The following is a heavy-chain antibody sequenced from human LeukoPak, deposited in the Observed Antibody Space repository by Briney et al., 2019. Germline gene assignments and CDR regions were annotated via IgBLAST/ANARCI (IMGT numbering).Heavy chain of an antibody. Sequence: ASVKVSCKASGYTFTSYDINWVRQATGQGLEWMGWMNPNSGNTGYAQKFQGRVTMTRNTSISTAYMELSSLRSEDTAVYYCARANLGSSGYYYPDFDYWGQGTLVTVSS. V-gene: IGHV1-8*01. D-gene: IGHD3-22*01. CDR1: GYTFTSYD. CDR2: MNPNSGNT. J-gene: IGHJ4*02. CDR3: ARANLGSSGYYYPDFDY.